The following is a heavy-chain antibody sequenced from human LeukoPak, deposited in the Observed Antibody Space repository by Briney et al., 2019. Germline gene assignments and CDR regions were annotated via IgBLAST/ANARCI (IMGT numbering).Heavy chain of an antibody. CDR1: GGSISSSYY. Sequence: SETLSLTCTVSGGSISSSYYWGWIRQPPGKGLEWIGSVYYSGTTYYNPSLKSRVTISVDTSKNQFSLKLSSVTAADTAVYYCARHVRYYYYYMDVWGKGTTVTVSS. J-gene: IGHJ6*03. V-gene: IGHV4-39*01. CDR2: VYYSGTT. CDR3: ARHVRYYYYYMDV.